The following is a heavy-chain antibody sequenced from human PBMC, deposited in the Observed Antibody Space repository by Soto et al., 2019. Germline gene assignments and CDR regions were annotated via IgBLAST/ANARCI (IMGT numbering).Heavy chain of an antibody. CDR2: INHSGSI. Sequence: SATLSLTCAGYGGSVGGGYGSWVRQTPGKGLEWIGEINHSGSITYAPSLKSRVTMSVDTSKNQFSLRLNSVTAADTAVYYCARGEVTTGVFWGQGTQVTVS. CDR1: GGSVGGGY. J-gene: IGHJ4*02. D-gene: IGHD4-17*01. V-gene: IGHV4-34*01. CDR3: ARGEVTTGVF.